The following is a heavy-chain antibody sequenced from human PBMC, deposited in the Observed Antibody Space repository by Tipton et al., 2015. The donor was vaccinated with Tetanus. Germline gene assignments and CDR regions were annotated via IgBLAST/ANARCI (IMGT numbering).Heavy chain of an antibody. J-gene: IGHJ5*02. V-gene: IGHV4-34*01. CDR3: AGSLVRWFVP. Sequence: TLSLTCAVSGVSFRDHYWSWIRQPPGKGLEWIGEIDHRGSTRYNPSLRSRATFSVDTSKNQLLMKMTSVTAADTAVYYCAGSLVRWFVPWGQGTLVTVSS. D-gene: IGHD3-22*01. CDR2: IDHRGST. CDR1: GVSFRDHY.